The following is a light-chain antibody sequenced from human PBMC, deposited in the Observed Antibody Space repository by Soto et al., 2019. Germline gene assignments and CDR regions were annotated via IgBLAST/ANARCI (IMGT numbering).Light chain of an antibody. J-gene: IGKJ5*01. CDR3: QQYDDWPPIT. V-gene: IGKV3-15*01. CDR2: GAS. Sequence: EIVMTQSPATLSVSPGARATLSCRASQSIGSNVAWYQQRPGQVPRLLIYGASTRATGIPDRFSASGSGTEFTLTITGLQSEDSAIYHCQQYDDWPPITFCQGTRLEIK. CDR1: QSIGSN.